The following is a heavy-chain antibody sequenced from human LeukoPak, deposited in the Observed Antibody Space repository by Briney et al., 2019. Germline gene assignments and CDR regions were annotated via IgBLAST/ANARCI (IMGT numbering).Heavy chain of an antibody. D-gene: IGHD5-24*01. CDR3: ARESGMATIGYYFDY. J-gene: IGHJ4*02. V-gene: IGHV4-30-4*08. CDR1: GGSISSTTYY. CDR2: IYYSGST. Sequence: SETLSLTCAVSGGSISSTTYYWGWIRQPPGKGLEWIGYIYYSGSTYYNPSLKSRVTISVDTSKNQFSLKLSSVTAADTAVYYCARESGMATIGYYFDYWGQGTLVTVSS.